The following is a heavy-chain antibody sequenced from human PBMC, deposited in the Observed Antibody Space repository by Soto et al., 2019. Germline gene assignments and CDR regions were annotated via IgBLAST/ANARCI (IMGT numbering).Heavy chain of an antibody. CDR2: IYYSGST. D-gene: IGHD6-13*01. V-gene: IGHV4-61*01. J-gene: IGHJ4*02. CDR3: ARAALGGSSWPFDY. Sequence: SETLSLTCTVSGGSVSCGSYYWSWIRQPPGKGLEWIGYIYYSGSTNYNPSLKSRVTISVDKSKNQFSLKLSSVTAADTAVYYCARAALGGSSWPFDYWGQGTLVTVSS. CDR1: GGSVSCGSYY.